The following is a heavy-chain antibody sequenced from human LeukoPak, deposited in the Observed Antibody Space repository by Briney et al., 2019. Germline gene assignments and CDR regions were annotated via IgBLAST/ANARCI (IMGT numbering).Heavy chain of an antibody. J-gene: IGHJ4*02. Sequence: PSETLSLTCTVSGGSISSSSYYWGWIRQPPGKGLEWIGSIYYSGSTYYNPSLKSRVTISVDTSKNQFSLKLSSVTAADTAVYYCASLYGDYHYWGQGTLVTVSS. D-gene: IGHD4-17*01. CDR2: IYYSGST. V-gene: IGHV4-39*01. CDR1: GGSISSSSYY. CDR3: ASLYGDYHY.